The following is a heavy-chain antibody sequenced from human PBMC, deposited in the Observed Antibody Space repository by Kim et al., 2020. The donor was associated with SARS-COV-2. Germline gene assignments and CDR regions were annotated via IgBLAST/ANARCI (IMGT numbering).Heavy chain of an antibody. D-gene: IGHD6-13*01. CDR3: ARDSGSIAAAGTLWFDP. CDR2: IYYSGST. J-gene: IGHJ5*02. V-gene: IGHV4-61*01. Sequence: SETLSLTCTVSGGSVSSGSYYWSWIRQPPGKGLEWIGYIYYSGSTYYNPSLKSRVTISVDTSKNQFSLKLSSVTAADTAVYYCARDSGSIAAAGTLWFDPWGQGTLVTVSS. CDR1: GGSVSSGSYY.